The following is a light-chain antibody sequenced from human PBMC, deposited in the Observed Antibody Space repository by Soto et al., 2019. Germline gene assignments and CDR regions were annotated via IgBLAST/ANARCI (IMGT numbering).Light chain of an antibody. J-gene: IGKJ5*01. Sequence: DTQMTQSPSSLSASVGDRVTITCRASQDINNYIDWYQQKPGKAPKLLIYDASNLETGVPSRFSGSGSRTDFSFTISSLQPVDIATYFCHQYDNLPPTFGQGTRLEIK. CDR3: HQYDNLPPT. CDR1: QDINNY. V-gene: IGKV1-33*01. CDR2: DAS.